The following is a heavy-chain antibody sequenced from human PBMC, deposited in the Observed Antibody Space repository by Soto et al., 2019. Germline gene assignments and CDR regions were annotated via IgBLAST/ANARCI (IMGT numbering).Heavy chain of an antibody. V-gene: IGHV5-51*01. CDR3: ARQPYRNYDLSYYYYGMDV. CDR2: IYPGDSDT. Sequence: GESLKISCKGYGYSFTSYWIGWVRQMPGKGLEWMGIIYPGDSDTRYSPSFQGQVTISADKSISTAYLQWSSLEASDTAMYYCARQPYRNYDLSYYYYGMDVWGQGTTVTVSS. CDR1: GYSFTSYW. D-gene: IGHD4-4*01. J-gene: IGHJ6*02.